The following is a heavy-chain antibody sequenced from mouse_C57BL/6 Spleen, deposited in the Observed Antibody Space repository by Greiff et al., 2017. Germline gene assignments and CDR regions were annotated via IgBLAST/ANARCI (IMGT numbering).Heavy chain of an antibody. CDR3: ARDSSGGVAY. CDR2: INPSTGGT. J-gene: IGHJ3*01. CDR1: GYSFTGYY. D-gene: IGHD3-2*02. Sequence: EVQLQQSGPELVKPGASVKISCKASGYSFTGYYMNWVKQSPEKSLEWIGEINPSTGGTTYNQKFKAKATLTVDKSSSTAYMQLKSLTSEDSAVYYCARDSSGGVAYWGQGTLVTVSA. V-gene: IGHV1-42*01.